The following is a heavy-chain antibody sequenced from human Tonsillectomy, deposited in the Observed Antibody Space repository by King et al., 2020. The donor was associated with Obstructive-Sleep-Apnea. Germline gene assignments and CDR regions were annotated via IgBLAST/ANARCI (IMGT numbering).Heavy chain of an antibody. D-gene: IGHD5-24*01. CDR2: IYYSGST. CDR1: GGSISTSYSY. CDR3: ASETMAAYTEI. Sequence: LQLQESGPGLVKPPETLSLTCTVSGGSISTSYSYWGWIRQPPGTGLEWIGSIYYSGSTYYNPPLKSRVTISLDTSKNQFSLNLSSVTAADTAVYYCASETMAAYTEIWGRGTLVTVST. J-gene: IGHJ2*01. V-gene: IGHV4-39*07.